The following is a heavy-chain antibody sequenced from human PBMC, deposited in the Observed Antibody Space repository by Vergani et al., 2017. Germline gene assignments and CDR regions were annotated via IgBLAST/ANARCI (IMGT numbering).Heavy chain of an antibody. J-gene: IGHJ6*03. CDR1: GSTFTSYD. CDR3: ARGVVPAAIRVDYYYYYMDV. CDR2: RNPSSGNT. Sequence: QVQLVPSGAEVKKPGASVKVSCKASGSTFTSYDINWVRQATGQGLEWMGWRNPSSGNTGYAQKFQGRVTMTMNTSISTSYMELSSLRSEDTAVYYCARGVVPAAIRVDYYYYYMDVGGKGTTVTVSS. D-gene: IGHD2-2*02. V-gene: IGHV1-8*01.